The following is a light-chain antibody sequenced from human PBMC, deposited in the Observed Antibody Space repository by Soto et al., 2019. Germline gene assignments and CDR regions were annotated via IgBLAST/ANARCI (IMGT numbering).Light chain of an antibody. J-gene: IGLJ2*01. CDR3: GTLDSSLSDVV. CDR1: SSNIGNNY. Sequence: QSVLTQPPSVSAAPGQKVTISCSGSSSNIGNNYVSWYQQLPGTAPKLLIYDNNKRPSGIPDRFSGSKSGTSATLGITGLQTGDEADYYCGTLDSSLSDVVFGGGTKLTVL. V-gene: IGLV1-51*01. CDR2: DNN.